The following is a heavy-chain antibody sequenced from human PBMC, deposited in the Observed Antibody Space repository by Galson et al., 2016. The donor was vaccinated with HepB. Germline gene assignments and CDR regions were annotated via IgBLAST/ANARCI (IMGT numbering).Heavy chain of an antibody. J-gene: IGHJ6*02. CDR2: ISSSSSFT. Sequence: SLRLSCAASGFTFSDFYMTWIRQAPGKGLEWVSYISSSSSFTNYADSVKGRFTISRDNAKNSLYLQMNSLRAEDTAVYYCAKDRTNLGYYGMDVWGQGTTVTVSS. CDR1: GFTFSDFY. CDR3: AKDRTNLGYYGMDV. V-gene: IGHV3-11*06. D-gene: IGHD3-16*01.